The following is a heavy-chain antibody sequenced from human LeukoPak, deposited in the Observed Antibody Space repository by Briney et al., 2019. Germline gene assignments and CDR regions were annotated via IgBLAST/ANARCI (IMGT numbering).Heavy chain of an antibody. Sequence: SVKVSCKASGGTFSSYAISWVRQAPGQGLEWMGGIIPIFGTANYAQKFQGRVTITADKSTSTAYMELSSLRSEDTAVYYCARDSGRVATVTPDVFDIWGQGTMVTVSS. CDR1: GGTFSSYA. CDR2: IIPIFGTA. V-gene: IGHV1-69*06. J-gene: IGHJ3*02. CDR3: ARDSGRVATVTPDVFDI. D-gene: IGHD4-17*01.